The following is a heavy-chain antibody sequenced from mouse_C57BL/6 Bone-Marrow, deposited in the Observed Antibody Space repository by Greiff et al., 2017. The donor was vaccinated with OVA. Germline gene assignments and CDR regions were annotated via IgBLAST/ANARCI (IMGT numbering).Heavy chain of an antibody. CDR3: ARVWLLNPFDY. CDR2: ILPGSGST. D-gene: IGHD2-3*01. V-gene: IGHV1-9*01. CDR1: GYTFTGYW. Sequence: QVQLQQSGAELMKPGASVKLSCKATGYTFTGYWIEWVKQRPGHGLEWIGEILPGSGSTNYNEKFKSKATLTVDKSSSTAYMQLSSLTSEDSAVYYCARVWLLNPFDYWGQGTTLTVSS. J-gene: IGHJ2*01.